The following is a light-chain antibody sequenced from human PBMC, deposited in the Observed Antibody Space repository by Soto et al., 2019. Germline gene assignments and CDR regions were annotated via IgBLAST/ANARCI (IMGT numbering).Light chain of an antibody. J-gene: IGLJ3*02. CDR3: SSYASSNNFYFV. Sequence: QSALTQPPSASGSPGQSVTISCTGTSSDVGGYNYVSWYQQYQGRAPKLMIYEVTKRPSGVPDRFSGSKSGNTASLTVSGLQAEDEADYYCSSYASSNNFYFVFGGGTKVNVL. CDR2: EVT. V-gene: IGLV2-8*01. CDR1: SSDVGGYNY.